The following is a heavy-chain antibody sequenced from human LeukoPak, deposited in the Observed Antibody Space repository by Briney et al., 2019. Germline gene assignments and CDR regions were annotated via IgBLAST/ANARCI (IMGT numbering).Heavy chain of an antibody. J-gene: IGHJ5*02. D-gene: IGHD3-16*01. CDR2: IYYSGST. Sequence: PSETLSLTCTVSGGSISSSSYYWGWIRQPPGKGLEWIGSIYYSGSTNYNPSLKSRVTISVDTSKNQFSLKLSSVTAADTAVYYCARQGLRLGELYHWGQGTLVTVSS. CDR3: ARQGLRLGELYH. V-gene: IGHV4-39*01. CDR1: GGSISSSSYY.